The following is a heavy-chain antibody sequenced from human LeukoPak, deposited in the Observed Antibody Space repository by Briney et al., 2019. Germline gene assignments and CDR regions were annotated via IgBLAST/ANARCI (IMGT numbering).Heavy chain of an antibody. CDR3: ARDRVAGTRAFDI. CDR2: INPSGGST. CDR1: GYIFTSYC. J-gene: IGHJ3*02. D-gene: IGHD6-19*01. V-gene: IGHV1-46*01. Sequence: ASVKVSCKASGYIFTSYCMHWVRQAPGQGLEWMGIINPSGGSTSYAQKFQGRVTMTRDTSTSTVYMELSSLRSEDTAVYYCARDRVAGTRAFDIWGQGTMVTVSS.